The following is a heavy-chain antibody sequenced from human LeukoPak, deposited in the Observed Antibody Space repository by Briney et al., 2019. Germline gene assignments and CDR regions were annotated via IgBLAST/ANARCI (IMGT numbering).Heavy chain of an antibody. V-gene: IGHV4-39*07. CDR1: GGSISSSSYY. D-gene: IGHD2-15*01. CDR2: IYYSGST. CDR3: ARLWRSGGSNYYYYMDV. Sequence: PSETLSLTCTVSGGSISSSSYYWGWIRQPPGNGLEWIGSIYYSGSTNYNPSLKSRVTISVDTSKNQFSLKLSSVTAADTAVYYCARLWRSGGSNYYYYMDVWGKGTTVTISS. J-gene: IGHJ6*03.